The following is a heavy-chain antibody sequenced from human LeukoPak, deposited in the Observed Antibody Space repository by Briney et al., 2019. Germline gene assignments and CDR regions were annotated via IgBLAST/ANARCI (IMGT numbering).Heavy chain of an antibody. CDR3: ARDHLDCSGGSCYWFDP. D-gene: IGHD2-15*01. V-gene: IGHV3-48*03. CDR1: GFTFSSYE. J-gene: IGHJ5*02. Sequence: PGGSLRLSCAASGFTFSSYEMNWVRQAPGKGLEWVSYISSSGSTIYYADSVKGRFTISRDNAKNSLYLQMNSLRAEDTAVYHCARDHLDCSGGSCYWFDPWGQGTLVTVSS. CDR2: ISSSGSTI.